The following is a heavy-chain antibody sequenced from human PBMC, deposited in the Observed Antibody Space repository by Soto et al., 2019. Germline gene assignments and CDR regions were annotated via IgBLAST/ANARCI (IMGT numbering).Heavy chain of an antibody. Sequence: EEQLVESGGGLVKPGGSLRLSWAASGFTFTSYSIIWIRQVQGKRLEWLSSTFIFDDNLYYADSVKGRFTISRDNAKNSVYLQMNSLGADDTGVYYCAREEGYCGGGFCFRSAFDLWAQGTVVTVS. J-gene: IGHJ3*01. CDR3: AREEGYCGGGFCFRSAFDL. CDR1: GFTFTSYS. V-gene: IGHV3-21*01. D-gene: IGHD2-15*01. CDR2: TFIFDDNL.